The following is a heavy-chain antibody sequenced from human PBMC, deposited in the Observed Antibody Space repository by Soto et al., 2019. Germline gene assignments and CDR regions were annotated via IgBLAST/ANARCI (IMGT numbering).Heavy chain of an antibody. Sequence: EVPLLESGGGLVQPGGSLRLSCAASGFTFSSFAMSWVRQAPGKGLEWVSSISNSGGSAYYADSVKGRSTISRDNSKNTLDQQMNSLRAEDTAAYYCSKGEWEPGNLKYYFNNWGQGTLAPVSS. CDR2: ISNSGGSA. CDR1: GFTFSSFA. D-gene: IGHD1-26*01. CDR3: SKGEWEPGNLKYYFNN. V-gene: IGHV3-23*01. J-gene: IGHJ4*02.